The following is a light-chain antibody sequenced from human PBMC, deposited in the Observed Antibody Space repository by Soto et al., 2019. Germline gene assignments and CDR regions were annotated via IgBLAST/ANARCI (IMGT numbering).Light chain of an antibody. Sequence: QSVLTQSPSASAPLGASVKLTCTLSSGHSINAIAWHQQQPEKGPRYLMNLNSDGSHSKGDGIPDRFSGSSSGAERNLTISSLQSEDEADYYCQTWGTGIVVFGGGTKVTVL. CDR3: QTWGTGIVV. J-gene: IGLJ2*01. CDR1: SGHSINA. CDR2: LNSDGSH. V-gene: IGLV4-69*01.